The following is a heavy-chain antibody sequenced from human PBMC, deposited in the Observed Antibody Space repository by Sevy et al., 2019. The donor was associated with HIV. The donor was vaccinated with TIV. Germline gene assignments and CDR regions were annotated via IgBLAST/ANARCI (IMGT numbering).Heavy chain of an antibody. CDR3: TGADRLTLQPFDY. V-gene: IGHV3-74*01. Sequence: GGSLRLSCAASGFTFSSYWMHWVRQVPGKGLVWVSRINSDGSSTTYADSVKGRFTISRDNAKNTLYLQMNSLRAEDTALYYCTGADRLTLQPFDYWGQGTLVTVSS. D-gene: IGHD3-9*01. J-gene: IGHJ4*02. CDR2: INSDGSST. CDR1: GFTFSSYW.